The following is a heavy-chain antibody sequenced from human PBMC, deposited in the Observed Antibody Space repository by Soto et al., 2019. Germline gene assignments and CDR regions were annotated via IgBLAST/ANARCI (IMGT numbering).Heavy chain of an antibody. CDR1: GYTFTSYA. CDR2: INAGNGNT. Sequence: ASVKVSCKASGYTFTSYAMHWVRQAPGQRLEWMGWINAGNGNTKYSQKFQGRVTITRDTSASTAYMELSSLRSEDTAVYYCARGRGTRGYDSDAFDIWGQGTMVTVSS. V-gene: IGHV1-3*01. J-gene: IGHJ3*02. D-gene: IGHD5-12*01. CDR3: ARGRGTRGYDSDAFDI.